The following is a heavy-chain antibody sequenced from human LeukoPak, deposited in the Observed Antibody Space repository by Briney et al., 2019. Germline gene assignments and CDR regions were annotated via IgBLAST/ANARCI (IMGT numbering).Heavy chain of an antibody. Sequence: SVKVSCKASGGTFSSYAISWVRQAPGQGLEWMGGIIPIFGTANYAQKFQGRVTITADESTSTAYMELSSLRSEDTAVYYCARESGYGDYGPNIYYFDYWGQGTLVTVSS. D-gene: IGHD4-17*01. CDR1: GGTFSSYA. CDR2: IIPIFGTA. J-gene: IGHJ4*02. CDR3: ARESGYGDYGPNIYYFDY. V-gene: IGHV1-69*13.